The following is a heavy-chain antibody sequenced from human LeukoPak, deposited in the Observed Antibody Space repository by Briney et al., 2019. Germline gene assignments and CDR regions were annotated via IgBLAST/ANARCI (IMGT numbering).Heavy chain of an antibody. V-gene: IGHV3-53*01. CDR1: GFSVSSNY. CDR3: ARPSYGLGRFYKEQYSQQ. Sequence: GGSLRLSCAASGFSVSSNYMSWVRQAPGKGLGWVSSIYTGGSAYYADSVEGRFTISRDSSKNTLYLQMNSLGAEDTAVYYCARPSYGLGRFYKEQYSQQWGPGTLVT. D-gene: IGHD3-10*01. J-gene: IGHJ1*01. CDR2: IYTGGSA.